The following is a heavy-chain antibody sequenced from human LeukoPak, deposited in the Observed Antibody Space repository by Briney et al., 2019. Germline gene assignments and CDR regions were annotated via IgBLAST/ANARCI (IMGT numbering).Heavy chain of an antibody. CDR2: IYYSGST. D-gene: IGHD5-24*01. CDR3: AGHGSSYYYGMDV. V-gene: IGHV4-59*01. Sequence: PSETLSLTCTVSGGSISSYYWSWIRQPPGKGLEWIGYIYYSGSTNYNPSLKSRVTISVDTSKNQFSLKLSSVTAADTAVYYCAGHGSSYYYGMDVWGQGTTVTVSS. CDR1: GGSISSYY. J-gene: IGHJ6*02.